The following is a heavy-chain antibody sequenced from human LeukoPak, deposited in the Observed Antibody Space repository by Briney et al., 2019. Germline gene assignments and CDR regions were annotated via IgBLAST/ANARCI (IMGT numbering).Heavy chain of an antibody. CDR3: ARGRATNPFDY. D-gene: IGHD5-12*01. CDR1: GGSISCGDYY. CDR2: IYYSGST. J-gene: IGHJ4*02. Sequence: PSETLSLTCTVSGGSISCGDYYWSWIRQPPGKGLEWIGYIYYSGSTYYNPSLKSRVTISVDTSKNQFSLKLSSVTAADTAVYYCARGRATNPFDYWGQGTLVTVSS. V-gene: IGHV4-30-4*08.